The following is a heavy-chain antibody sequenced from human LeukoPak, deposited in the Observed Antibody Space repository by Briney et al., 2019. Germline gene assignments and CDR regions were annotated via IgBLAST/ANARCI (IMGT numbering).Heavy chain of an antibody. CDR1: GYSFTSYW. D-gene: IGHD6-19*01. V-gene: IGHV5-51*01. J-gene: IGHJ5*02. CDR3: ARASSGWYNWFDP. CDR2: IYPGDSDT. Sequence: GESLKISCKGSGYSFTSYWIGWVRQMPGKGLEWMGIIYPGDSDTRYSPSSQGQVTISADKSISTAYLQWRSLKASDTAMYYCARASSGWYNWFDPWGQGTLVTVS.